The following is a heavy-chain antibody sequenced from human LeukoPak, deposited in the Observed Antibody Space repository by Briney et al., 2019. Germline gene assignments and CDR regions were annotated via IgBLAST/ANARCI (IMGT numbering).Heavy chain of an antibody. J-gene: IGHJ5*02. V-gene: IGHV4-59*12. D-gene: IGHD3-22*01. Sequence: SETLSLTCTVSGGSISSYYWSWIRQPPGKGLEWIGYIYYSGSTNYNPSLKSRVTISVDTSKNQFSLKLSSVTAADTAVYYCARRYYYDSSGYYDSWGQGTLVTVSS. CDR2: IYYSGST. CDR3: ARRYYYDSSGYYDS. CDR1: GGSISSYY.